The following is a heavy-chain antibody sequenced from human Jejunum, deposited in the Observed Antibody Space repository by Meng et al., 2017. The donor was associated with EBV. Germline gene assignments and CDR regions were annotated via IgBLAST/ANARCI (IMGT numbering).Heavy chain of an antibody. CDR2: ISSTTTYI. CDR3: ARYSSGWHSDVDY. D-gene: IGHD6-19*01. V-gene: IGHV3-21*01. J-gene: IGHJ4*02. Sequence: EGQLVESGGGLVKPGGSLRLSCAASGFDFNIYALTWVRQAPGKGLEWVSVISSTTTYIYYADSVRGRFTISRDNAENSLYLQMNSLRADDTAVYYCARYSSGWHSDVDYWGQGTLVTVSS. CDR1: GFDFNIYA.